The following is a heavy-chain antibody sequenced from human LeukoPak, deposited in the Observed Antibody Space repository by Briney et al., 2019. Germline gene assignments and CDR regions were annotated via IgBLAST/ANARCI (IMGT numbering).Heavy chain of an antibody. CDR3: ARDFRGLNDAFDI. V-gene: IGHV3-7*01. J-gene: IGHJ3*02. Sequence: GGSLRLSCAASGFTFSNYWMNWVRQAPGKGLEWVANIKQDGSEKYYVDSVKGRFTISRDSAKNSLYVQMNSLRAEDTAVYYCARDFRGLNDAFDIWGQGTMVTVSS. CDR2: IKQDGSEK. D-gene: IGHD3-10*01. CDR1: GFTFSNYW.